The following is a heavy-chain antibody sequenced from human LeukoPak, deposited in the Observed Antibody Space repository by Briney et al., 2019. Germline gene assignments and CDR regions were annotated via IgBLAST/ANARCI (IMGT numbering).Heavy chain of an antibody. D-gene: IGHD2-15*01. CDR1: GGSFISSTYY. CDR2: IFYSGST. Sequence: PSETLSLTCTVSGGSFISSTYYWGWIRQPPGKGLEWIGSIFYSGSTYYNHSLKSRVTISVVTSKNQISLKVTSVTAADTAIYYCSRLYSGTRPPDYWGQGTLVTVSS. CDR3: SRLYSGTRPPDY. J-gene: IGHJ4*02. V-gene: IGHV4-39*01.